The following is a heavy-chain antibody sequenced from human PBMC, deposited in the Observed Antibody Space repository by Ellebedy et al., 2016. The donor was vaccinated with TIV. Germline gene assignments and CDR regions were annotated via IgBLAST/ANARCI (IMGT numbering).Heavy chain of an antibody. CDR3: ARGDYGGLPYDY. D-gene: IGHD4-23*01. CDR1: GGSINNYY. J-gene: IGHJ4*02. Sequence: SETLSLTCTVSGGSINNYYWTWIRQPPGKGLEWIGYIYYSGSTNYNPSLKSRVTISVDTSKNQFSLKLSSVTAADTAVYYCARGDYGGLPYDYWGQGTLVTVSS. V-gene: IGHV4-59*01. CDR2: IYYSGST.